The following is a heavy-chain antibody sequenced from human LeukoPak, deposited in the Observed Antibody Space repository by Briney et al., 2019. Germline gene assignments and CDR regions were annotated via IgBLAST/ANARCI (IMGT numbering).Heavy chain of an antibody. CDR2: IRSNGGST. CDR3: VSSRVRGAAYGMDV. Sequence: HPGGSLRLSCSASGFTFSSYAMHWVRQAPGKGLEYVSAIRSNGGSTYYADSVKGRFTISRDNSKNTLYLQMSSLRAEDTAVYYCVSSRVRGAAYGMDVWGKGTTVTVSS. V-gene: IGHV3-64D*06. D-gene: IGHD3-10*01. J-gene: IGHJ6*04. CDR1: GFTFSSYA.